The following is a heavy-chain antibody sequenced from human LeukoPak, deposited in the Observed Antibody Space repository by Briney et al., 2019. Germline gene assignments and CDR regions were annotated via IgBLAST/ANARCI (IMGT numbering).Heavy chain of an antibody. CDR3: ARVDLVRGVGYYYYYMDV. CDR1: GGSISSYY. V-gene: IGHV4-59*01. CDR2: IYYSGST. Sequence: SETLSLTCTVSGGSISSYYWSWIRQPPGKGLEWIGYIYYSGSTNYNPSLKSRVTISVDTSKNQFSLKLSSVTAADTAVYYCARVDLVRGVGYYYYYMDVWGKGTTVTISS. J-gene: IGHJ6*03. D-gene: IGHD3-10*01.